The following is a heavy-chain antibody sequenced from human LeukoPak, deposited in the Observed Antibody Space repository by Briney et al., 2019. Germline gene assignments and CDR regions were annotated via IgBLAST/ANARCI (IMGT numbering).Heavy chain of an antibody. D-gene: IGHD5-12*01. CDR1: GFTVSSDY. V-gene: IGHV3-66*01. CDR2: IFSGAST. J-gene: IGHJ3*02. Sequence: GGSLRLSCAAFGFTVSSDYLSWVRQAPGKGLEWVSVIFSGASTYYADSVKGRFTISRDNSKNTLYLHMNSLSAEDTAVYYCARGSPYSGYDLRAFDIWGQGTTVTVSS. CDR3: ARGSPYSGYDLRAFDI.